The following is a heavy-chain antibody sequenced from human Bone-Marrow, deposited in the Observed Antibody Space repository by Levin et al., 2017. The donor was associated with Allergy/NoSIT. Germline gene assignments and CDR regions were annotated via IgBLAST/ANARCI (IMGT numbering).Heavy chain of an antibody. Sequence: GGSLRLSCAASGFTFSSYWMSWVRQAPGKGLEWVANIKQDGSEKYYVDSVKGRFTISRDNAKNSLYLQMNSLRAEDTAVYYCARALPGSSSSGAYDAFDIWGQGTMVTVSS. CDR2: IKQDGSEK. CDR3: ARALPGSSSSGAYDAFDI. CDR1: GFTFSSYW. J-gene: IGHJ3*02. V-gene: IGHV3-7*01. D-gene: IGHD6-6*01.